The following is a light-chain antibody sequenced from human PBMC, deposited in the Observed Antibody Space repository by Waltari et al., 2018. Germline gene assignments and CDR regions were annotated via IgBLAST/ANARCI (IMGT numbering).Light chain of an antibody. CDR2: NTS. CDR1: QSVTGY. J-gene: IGKJ4*01. V-gene: IGKV3-11*01. Sequence: VLTQSLAPLPLSRGGRATLSCRASQSVTGYLAWYQQKPGQAPRLLIYNTSKRATGIPARFSGSGSGTDFTLTISSLEPEDFAVYYCHQRSNWPLTFGGGTKVEIK. CDR3: HQRSNWPLT.